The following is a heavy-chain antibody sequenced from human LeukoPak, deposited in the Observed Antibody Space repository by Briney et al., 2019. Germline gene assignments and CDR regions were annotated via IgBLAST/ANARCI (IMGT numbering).Heavy chain of an antibody. CDR3: ARRGAADLRAFDI. D-gene: IGHD4-17*01. J-gene: IGHJ3*02. Sequence: GESLKISCKGSGYSFTNYWIGWVRQIPGKGLEWMAIIYPGDSDIRYSPSFEGQVTISADKSLTTTYLQWTNLKASDTAMYYCARRGAADLRAFDIWGQGTMVTVSS. V-gene: IGHV5-51*01. CDR2: IYPGDSDI. CDR1: GYSFTNYW.